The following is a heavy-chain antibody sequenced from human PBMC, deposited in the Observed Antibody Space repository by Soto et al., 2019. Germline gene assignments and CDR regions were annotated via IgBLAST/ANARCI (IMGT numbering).Heavy chain of an antibody. V-gene: IGHV4-59*12. CDR2: IYYGGST. CDR1: GDSISTDY. J-gene: IGHJ5*02. Sequence: PSETLSLTCTVSGDSISTDYWSWIRQSPGKGLEWIGFIYYGGSTNYNPSLKSRVTISVDKSKNQFSLKLSSVTAADTAVYYCARDPAPWGQGTLVTVSS. CDR3: ARDPAP.